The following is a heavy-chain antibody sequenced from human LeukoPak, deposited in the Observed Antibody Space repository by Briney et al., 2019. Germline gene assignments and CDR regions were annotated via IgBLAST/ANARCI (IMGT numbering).Heavy chain of an antibody. D-gene: IGHD3-3*01. V-gene: IGHV5-51*01. CDR3: ARRQGFAPGGYYYMHV. J-gene: IGHJ6*03. Sequence: GESLKISCKGSGYSFTSYWIGWVRQMPGKGLDWMGIIYPGDSDTRYSPSFQGQVTISADKSISTAYLQWSSLKASDTAMYYCARRQGFAPGGYYYMHVWGKGTTVTVSS. CDR2: IYPGDSDT. CDR1: GYSFTSYW.